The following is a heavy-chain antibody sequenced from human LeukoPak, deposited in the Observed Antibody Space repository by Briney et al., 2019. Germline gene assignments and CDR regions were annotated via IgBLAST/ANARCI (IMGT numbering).Heavy chain of an antibody. CDR2: ISASGGST. CDR1: GFTFSSYA. D-gene: IGHD3-22*01. V-gene: IGHV3-23*01. J-gene: IGHJ2*01. CDR3: AKVPGYYYDSSGYNWYFDL. Sequence: PGGSLRLSCAASGFTFSSYAMSWVRQAPGKGLEWVSAISASGGSTYYADSVKGRFTISRDNSKNTLYLQMNSLRAEDTAVYYCAKVPGYYYDSSGYNWYFDLWGRGTLVTVSS.